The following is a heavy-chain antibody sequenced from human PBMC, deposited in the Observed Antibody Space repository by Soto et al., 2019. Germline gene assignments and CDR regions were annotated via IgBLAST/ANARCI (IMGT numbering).Heavy chain of an antibody. CDR1: GLTFNDVW. CDR2: IKTKAEGETT. CDR3: TVRGGWLGP. V-gene: IGHV3-15*01. D-gene: IGHD3-22*01. Sequence: DVQLVESGGGFVKPGGSLRLSCAASGLTFNDVWMSWVRQAPGKGLEWVGRIKTKAEGETTDYAAPVKGRFTISRDDSKNIVHLEMNNLKTEDTAMYYCTVRGGWLGPWGQGILVTVSS. J-gene: IGHJ5*02.